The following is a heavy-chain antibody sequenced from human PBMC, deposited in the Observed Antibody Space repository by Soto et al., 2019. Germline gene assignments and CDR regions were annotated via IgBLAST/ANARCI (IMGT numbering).Heavy chain of an antibody. CDR3: AGVRWYFDL. V-gene: IGHV4-30-4*01. J-gene: IGHJ2*01. CDR1: GGSISSDNYY. CDR2: IYYSGST. Sequence: QVQLQESGPGLVKPSQTLSLTCTVSGGSISSDNYYWSWIRQPPGKGLEWIGYIYYSGSTYYNPSPKSRVTISVDTSKNQFSLKLSSVTAADTAVYYCAGVRWYFDLWGRGTRVTVSS.